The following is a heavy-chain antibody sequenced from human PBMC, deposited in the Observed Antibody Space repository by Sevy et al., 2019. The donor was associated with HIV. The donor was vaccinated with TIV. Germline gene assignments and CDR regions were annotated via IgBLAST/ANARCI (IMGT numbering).Heavy chain of an antibody. D-gene: IGHD3-22*01. J-gene: IGHJ4*02. CDR2: IYYSGST. CDR3: ASSSVVDDYYDSSGYYGAMY. Sequence: SETLSLTCTVSGGSISSSSYYWGWIRQPPGKGLEWIGSIYYSGSTYYNPSLKSRVTISVDTSKNQFSLKLSSVTAADTAVYYCASSSVVDDYYDSSGYYGAMYWGQGTLVTDSS. V-gene: IGHV4-39*01. CDR1: GGSISSSSYY.